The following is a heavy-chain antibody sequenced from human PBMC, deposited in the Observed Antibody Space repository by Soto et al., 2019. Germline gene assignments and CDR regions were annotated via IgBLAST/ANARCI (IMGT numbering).Heavy chain of an antibody. CDR2: IIPIFGTA. J-gene: IGHJ6*02. CDR3: ARDHLVTGTTFYYYGMDV. Sequence: ASVKVSCKASGGTFSSYAISWVRQAPGQGLEWMGGIIPIFGTANYAQKFQGRVTITADESTSTAYMELSSLRSEDTAVYYCARDHLVTGTTFYYYGMDVWGQGTTVTVS. CDR1: GGTFSSYA. V-gene: IGHV1-69*13. D-gene: IGHD1-7*01.